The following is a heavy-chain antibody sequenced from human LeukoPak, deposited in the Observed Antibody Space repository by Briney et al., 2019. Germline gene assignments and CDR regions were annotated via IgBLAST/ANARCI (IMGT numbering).Heavy chain of an antibody. D-gene: IGHD2-21*02. J-gene: IGHJ5*02. CDR2: IYYSGST. V-gene: IGHV4-39*01. Sequence: SETLSLTCTVSGGSISSSSYYWGWIRQPPGTGLEWIVSIYYSGSTYYNPSLKSRVTISVDTSKNQFSLKLSSVTPADTAVYYCARQGHVVVTAIQFFLTPETWFDPWGQGTLVTVSS. CDR3: ARQGHVVVTAIQFFLTPETWFDP. CDR1: GGSISSSSYY.